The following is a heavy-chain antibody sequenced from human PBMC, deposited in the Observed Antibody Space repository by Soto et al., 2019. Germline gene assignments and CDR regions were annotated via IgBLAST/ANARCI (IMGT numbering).Heavy chain of an antibody. CDR3: VSSRNAIYGDAFDV. Sequence: QLQESGPGLVKPSGPLSLTCSVSGDSISSYFKNWIRQPPGKGLEWIGCIYDDGSTKYNPSLESRGTILLDTSKNELSLRLRSVTSTDTAVYYCVSSRNAIYGDAFDVWGQGTMVTVSS. V-gene: IGHV4-4*09. CDR2: IYDDGST. J-gene: IGHJ3*01. D-gene: IGHD2-8*01. CDR1: GDSISSYF.